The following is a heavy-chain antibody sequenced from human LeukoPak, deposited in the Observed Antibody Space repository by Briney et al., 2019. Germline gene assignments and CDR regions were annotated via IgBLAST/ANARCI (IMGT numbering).Heavy chain of an antibody. V-gene: IGHV4-34*01. J-gene: IGHJ5*02. CDR2: INHSGST. Sequence: SETLSLTCAVYGGSFSGYYWSWIRQPPGKGLEWIGEINHSGSTNYNPSLKSRVTISVDTSKNQFSLKLSSVTAADTAVYYCARGPWFDPWGQGTLVTVSS. CDR3: ARGPWFDP. CDR1: GGSFSGYY.